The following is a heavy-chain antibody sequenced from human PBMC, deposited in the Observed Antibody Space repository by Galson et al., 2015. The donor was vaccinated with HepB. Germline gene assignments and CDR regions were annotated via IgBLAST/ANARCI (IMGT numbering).Heavy chain of an antibody. CDR1: GFSFNKYT. D-gene: IGHD2-2*01. J-gene: IGHJ5*02. V-gene: IGHV3-48*02. CDR3: AGDHLGSCSGTSCVGFDP. CDR2: IGLTSDAT. Sequence: SLRLSCAASGFSFNKYTMNWFRQAPGKGLEWVSYIGLTSDATFYADSVKGRFTISRDSGKNSLFLQMNSLRDEDTAVYYCAGDHLGSCSGTSCVGFDPWGQGTLVIVSS.